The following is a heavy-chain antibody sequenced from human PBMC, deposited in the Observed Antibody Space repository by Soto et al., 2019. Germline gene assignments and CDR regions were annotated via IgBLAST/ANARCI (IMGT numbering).Heavy chain of an antibody. V-gene: IGHV1-18*01. CDR1: GYTFTSYG. CDR2: ISAYNGNT. CDR3: ARASNVLLWFGELLSAYYYYGMDV. J-gene: IGHJ6*02. Sequence: QAQLVQSGAEVKKPGASVKVSCKASGYTFTSYGISWVRQAPGQGLEWMGWISAYNGNTNYAQKLQGRVTMTTDTSTSTAYMELRSLRSDDTAVYYCARASNVLLWFGELLSAYYYYGMDVWGQGTTVTVSS. D-gene: IGHD3-10*01.